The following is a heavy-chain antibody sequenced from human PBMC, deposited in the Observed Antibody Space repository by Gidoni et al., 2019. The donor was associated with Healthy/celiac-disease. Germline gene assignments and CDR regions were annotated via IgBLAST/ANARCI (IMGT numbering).Heavy chain of an antibody. CDR3: AKDGGWGILLKAFDI. Sequence: EVQLLESGGGLVQPGGSLRIPCAAAGFTFSSYAMSWVRQAPGKGLAWVSAISGSGGSRYYADSVKGRFTISRDNSKNTLYLQMNSLRAEDTAVYYCAKDGGWGILLKAFDIWGQGTMVTVSS. J-gene: IGHJ3*02. V-gene: IGHV3-23*01. D-gene: IGHD2-15*01. CDR1: GFTFSSYA. CDR2: ISGSGGSR.